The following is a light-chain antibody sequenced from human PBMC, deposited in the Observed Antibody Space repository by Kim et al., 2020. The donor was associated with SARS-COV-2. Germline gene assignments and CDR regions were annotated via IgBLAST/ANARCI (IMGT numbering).Light chain of an antibody. V-gene: IGLV3-1*01. J-gene: IGLJ2*01. CDR2: QDS. CDR1: KLGDKY. Sequence: VPPAQTVSISCSGDKLGDKYACWYQQKPGRAPVLVIYQDSKRPSGIPERFSGSNSGNTATLTISGTQAMDEADYYCQAWDSSTVVFGGGTQLTVL. CDR3: QAWDSSTVV.